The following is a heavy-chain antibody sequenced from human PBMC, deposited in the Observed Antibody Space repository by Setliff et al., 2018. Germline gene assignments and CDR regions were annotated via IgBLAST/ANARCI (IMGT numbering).Heavy chain of an antibody. D-gene: IGHD3-10*01. Sequence: PSETLSLTCAVYGGSFSTYYWIWIRQPPGKGLEWIGEINHSGSTNYNPSLKSRVTISVDTSKNQFSLKLSSVTAEHTALYYCARGAGGTMVRGVRGMDVWGQGTTVTVSS. V-gene: IGHV4-34*01. CDR1: GGSFSTYY. CDR2: INHSGST. CDR3: ARGAGGTMVRGVRGMDV. J-gene: IGHJ6*02.